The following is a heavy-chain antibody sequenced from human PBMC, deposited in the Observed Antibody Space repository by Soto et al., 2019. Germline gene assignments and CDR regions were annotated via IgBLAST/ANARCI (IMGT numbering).Heavy chain of an antibody. CDR2: INSDGSST. D-gene: IGHD3-16*01. CDR1: GFTFSSYW. Sequence: GGSLRLSCAASGFTFSSYWMRWVRQAPGKGLVWVSRINSDGSSTSYADSVKGRCTISRDNAKNTLYLQMNSLRAEATAVYYCARIQKGLPGLGYWGQGTLVTVAS. J-gene: IGHJ4*02. CDR3: ARIQKGLPGLGY. V-gene: IGHV3-74*01.